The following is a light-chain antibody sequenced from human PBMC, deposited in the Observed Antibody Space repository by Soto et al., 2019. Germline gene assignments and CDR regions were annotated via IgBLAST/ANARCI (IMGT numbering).Light chain of an antibody. CDR1: QGICSY. Sequence: QLTQSPSSLSASVGDRVTITCRASQGICSYLAWSQQKPGKAPKLLIYAASTLQSGVPSRFNGSGSGTDFTLTISSLQPEDFATYYCQHYNSYSEAFGQGTKVELK. V-gene: IGKV1-9*01. CDR2: AAS. J-gene: IGKJ1*01. CDR3: QHYNSYSEA.